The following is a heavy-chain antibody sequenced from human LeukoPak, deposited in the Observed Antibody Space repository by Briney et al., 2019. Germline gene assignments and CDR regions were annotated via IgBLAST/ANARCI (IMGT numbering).Heavy chain of an antibody. Sequence: PGGPLRLSCAASGFTFSSYAMHWVRQAPGKGLEWVAVISYDGSNKYYADSVKGRFTISRDNSKNTLYLQMNSLRAEDTAVYYCARESHGPGIAAAGQGFDYWGQGTLVTVSS. CDR3: ARESHGPGIAAAGQGFDY. J-gene: IGHJ4*02. CDR1: GFTFSSYA. V-gene: IGHV3-30-3*01. CDR2: ISYDGSNK. D-gene: IGHD6-13*01.